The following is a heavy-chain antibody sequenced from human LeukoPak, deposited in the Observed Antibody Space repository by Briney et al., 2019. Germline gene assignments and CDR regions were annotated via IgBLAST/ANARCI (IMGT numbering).Heavy chain of an antibody. CDR1: GGTFSSYA. Sequence: VASVKVSCKASGGTFSSYAISWVRQAPGQGLEWMGGIIPIFGTANYAQKFQGRVTITADESTSTAYMELSSLRSEDTAVYYCARGGDATYYYYYYMDVWGKGTTVTVSS. V-gene: IGHV1-69*13. D-gene: IGHD2-21*02. J-gene: IGHJ6*03. CDR3: ARGGDATYYYYYYMDV. CDR2: IIPIFGTA.